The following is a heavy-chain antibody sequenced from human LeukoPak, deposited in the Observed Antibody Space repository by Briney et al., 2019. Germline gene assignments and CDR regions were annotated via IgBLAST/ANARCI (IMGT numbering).Heavy chain of an antibody. CDR2: IKKDGSEK. CDR3: ARHLSGVTGYTYGRGIDY. CDR1: GFTFSSYW. V-gene: IGHV3-7*01. Sequence: PGGSLRLSCAASGFTFSSYWMSWVRQAPGKGLEWVANIKKDGSEKYYVDSVKGRFTISRDNAKTSLYLQMISLRAEDTAVYYCARHLSGVTGYTYGRGIDYWGQGTPLTVSS. J-gene: IGHJ4*02. D-gene: IGHD5-18*01.